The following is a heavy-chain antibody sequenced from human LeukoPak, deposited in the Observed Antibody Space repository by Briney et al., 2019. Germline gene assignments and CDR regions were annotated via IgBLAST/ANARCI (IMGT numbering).Heavy chain of an antibody. CDR2: ILNDGSNK. D-gene: IGHD6-19*01. CDR1: GFTFSTYG. J-gene: IGHJ6*02. Sequence: PGGSLRLSCAASGFTFSTYGMQWVRQAPGKGPEWVAGILNDGSNKNYVDTVKGRFTISRDNSKHTLYMEMNSRRLEDTAVYYCARVYANGWSAGNYYYYDGLDAWGQGTRSPFP. CDR3: ARVYANGWSAGNYYYYDGLDA. V-gene: IGHV3-33*01.